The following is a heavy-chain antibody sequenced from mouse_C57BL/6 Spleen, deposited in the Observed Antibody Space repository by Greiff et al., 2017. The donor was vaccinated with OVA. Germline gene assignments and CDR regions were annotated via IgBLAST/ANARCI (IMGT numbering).Heavy chain of an antibody. CDR3: ARSVYYGNYGYFDY. Sequence: QVQLKESGTELVKPGASVKLSCKASGYTFTSYWMHWVKQRPGQGLEWIGNINPSNGGTNYNEKFKSKATLTVDKSSSTAYMQLSSLTSEDSAVYYCARSVYYGNYGYFDYWGQGTTLTVAS. J-gene: IGHJ2*01. D-gene: IGHD2-1*01. V-gene: IGHV1-53*01. CDR1: GYTFTSYW. CDR2: INPSNGGT.